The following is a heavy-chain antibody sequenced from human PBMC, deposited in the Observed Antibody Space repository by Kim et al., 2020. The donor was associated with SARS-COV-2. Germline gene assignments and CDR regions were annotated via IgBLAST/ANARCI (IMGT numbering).Heavy chain of an antibody. CDR1: GGSFSGYY. D-gene: IGHD5-12*01. J-gene: IGHJ6*02. CDR2: INHSGST. V-gene: IGHV4-34*01. CDR3: ARDGAQWLRQSIYYYYYGMDV. Sequence: SETLSLPCAVYGGSFSGYYWSWIRQPPGKGLEWIGEINHSGSTNYNPSLKSRVTISVDTSKNQFSLKLSSVTAADTAVYYCARDGAQWLRQSIYYYYYGMDVWGQGTTVTVSS.